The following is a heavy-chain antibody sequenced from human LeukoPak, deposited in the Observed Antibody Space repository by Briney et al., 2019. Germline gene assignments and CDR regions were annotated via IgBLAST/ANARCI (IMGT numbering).Heavy chain of an antibody. V-gene: IGHV4-59*01. CDR2: IYYSGST. D-gene: IGHD4-11*01. CDR3: ARDYSRWFDP. Sequence: ETLSLTCTVSGGSISSYYWCWIRQPPRKGLEWIGYIYYSGSTNYNPSLKSRVTISVDTPKNQFSRKQSSVTAADTAVYYCARDYSRWFDPWGQGTLVTVSS. J-gene: IGHJ5*02. CDR1: GGSISSYY.